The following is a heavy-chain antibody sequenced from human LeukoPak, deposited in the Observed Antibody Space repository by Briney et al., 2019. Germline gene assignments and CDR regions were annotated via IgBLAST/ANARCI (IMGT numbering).Heavy chain of an antibody. J-gene: IGHJ4*02. CDR3: ARRAANQYSGSYPDY. CDR2: ISYDGSKK. V-gene: IGHV3-30-3*01. D-gene: IGHD1-26*01. Sequence: PGRSLRLSCAASGYTFSSYAMHWVRQAPGKGLEWVAVISYDGSKKYYADSVKGRFTISRDNSKNTLYLQMNSLRAEDTAVYYCARRAANQYSGSYPDYWGQGTLVTVSS. CDR1: GYTFSSYA.